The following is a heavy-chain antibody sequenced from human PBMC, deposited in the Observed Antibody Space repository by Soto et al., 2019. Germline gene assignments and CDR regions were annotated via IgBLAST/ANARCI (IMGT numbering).Heavy chain of an antibody. D-gene: IGHD3-3*01. CDR3: AREGTHYDSRIGYYLGHSDI. V-gene: IGHV3-48*02. J-gene: IGHJ4*02. CDR1: GFAFSSYS. CDR2: ISTSATTM. Sequence: EVQLVESGGGLVKPGGSLRLSCAASGFAFSSYSMNWFRQAPGKGLEWISYISTSATTMYYADSVRGRFTVSRDNGKNSLYLQMTSLRDEDTALYYCAREGTHYDSRIGYYLGHSDIWGQGTLVTVSS.